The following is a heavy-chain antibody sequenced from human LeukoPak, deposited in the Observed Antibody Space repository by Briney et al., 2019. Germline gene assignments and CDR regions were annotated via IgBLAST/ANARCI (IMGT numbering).Heavy chain of an antibody. CDR1: GGSISSYY. J-gene: IGHJ3*02. CDR2: IYYSGST. CDR3: ARDRTLDAFDI. Sequence: SETLSLTCTVSGGSISSYYWSWVRQPPGKGLEWIGYIYYSGSTNYNPSLKSRVTISVDTSKNQFSLKLSSVTAADTAVYYCARDRTLDAFDIWGQGTMVTVSS. V-gene: IGHV4-59*01. D-gene: IGHD3-16*01.